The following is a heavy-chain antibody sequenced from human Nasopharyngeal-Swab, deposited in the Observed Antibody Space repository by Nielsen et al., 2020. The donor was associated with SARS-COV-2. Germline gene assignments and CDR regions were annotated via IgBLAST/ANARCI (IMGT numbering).Heavy chain of an antibody. CDR1: GGSISSYY. D-gene: IGHD6-13*01. CDR3: VRSSSWYYFDY. CDR2: IYYHGNT. J-gene: IGHJ4*02. V-gene: IGHV4-59*04. Sequence: SETLSLTCSVSGGSISSYYWSWIRQPPGKGLEWIGTIYYHGNTYQKPSLKSRLTISVDKSKNQFSLQLSSVTAADTAVYYCVRSSSWYYFDYWAQGTRVTVSS.